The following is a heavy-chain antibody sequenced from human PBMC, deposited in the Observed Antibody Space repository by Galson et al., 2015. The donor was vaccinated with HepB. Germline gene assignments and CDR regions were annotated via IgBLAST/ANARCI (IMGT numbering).Heavy chain of an antibody. CDR1: GFTVSSNY. V-gene: IGHV3-53*01. J-gene: IGHJ6*02. Sequence: SLRLSCAASGFTVSSNYMSWVRQAPGKGLEWVSVIYSGGSTYYADSVKGRFTISRDNSKNTLYLQMNSLRAEDTAVYYCARSAGLFHRDYYYGMDVWGQGTTVTVSS. CDR2: IYSGGST. D-gene: IGHD2-21*01. CDR3: ARSAGLFHRDYYYGMDV.